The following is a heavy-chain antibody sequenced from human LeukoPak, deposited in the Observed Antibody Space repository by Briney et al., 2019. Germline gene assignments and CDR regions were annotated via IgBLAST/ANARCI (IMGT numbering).Heavy chain of an antibody. J-gene: IGHJ4*02. V-gene: IGHV3-15*01. CDR2: IKSETDGGTT. D-gene: IGHD3-3*01. CDR1: GFTFSNAW. Sequence: GGSLRLSCAVSGFTFSNAWMSWVRQAPGKGLEWVGRIKSETDGGTTDYAAPVKGRFTISRDDSKNTLYLQMNSLKTEDTAVYYCTTDTVWSGNDYWGQGTLVTVSS. CDR3: TTDTVWSGNDY.